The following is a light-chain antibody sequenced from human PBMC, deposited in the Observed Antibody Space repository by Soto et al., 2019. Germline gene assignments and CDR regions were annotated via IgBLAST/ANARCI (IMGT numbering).Light chain of an antibody. CDR1: QSISSW. Sequence: DIPMTQSPSTLSASVRDRVTITCRASQSISSWLAWYQQKPGKAPKLLIYRASSLQSGVPSRFSGSGSGTDFTLTISSLQPEDFATYYCQQSYSTPDTFGQGTRLEI. CDR3: QQSYSTPDT. V-gene: IGKV1-5*03. J-gene: IGKJ5*01. CDR2: RAS.